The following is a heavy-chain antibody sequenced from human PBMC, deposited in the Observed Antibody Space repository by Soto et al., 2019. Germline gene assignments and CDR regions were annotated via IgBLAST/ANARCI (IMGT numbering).Heavy chain of an antibody. Sequence: QVQLQESGPGLVKPSETLSLTCTVSGGSVSSGSYYWSWIRQPPGKGLEWIGYIYYSGSTNYNPSLKSRVTISVDTSKTQFSLKLSSGTAADTAVYYCARDQNWFDPWGQGTLVTVSS. V-gene: IGHV4-61*01. CDR3: ARDQNWFDP. J-gene: IGHJ5*02. CDR1: GGSVSSGSYY. CDR2: IYYSGST.